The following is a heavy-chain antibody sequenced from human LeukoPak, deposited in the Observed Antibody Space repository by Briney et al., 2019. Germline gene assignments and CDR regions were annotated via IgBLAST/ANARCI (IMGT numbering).Heavy chain of an antibody. Sequence: GGSLRLSCAASGFTFSSYGMHWVRQAPGKGLEWVAVIWYDGSNKYYADSVKGRFTISRDNSKNTLYLQMNSLRAEDTAVYYCARGDFYYDSSGPLHYFDYWGQGTLVTVS. V-gene: IGHV3-33*01. CDR3: ARGDFYYDSSGPLHYFDY. J-gene: IGHJ4*02. CDR1: GFTFSSYG. D-gene: IGHD3-22*01. CDR2: IWYDGSNK.